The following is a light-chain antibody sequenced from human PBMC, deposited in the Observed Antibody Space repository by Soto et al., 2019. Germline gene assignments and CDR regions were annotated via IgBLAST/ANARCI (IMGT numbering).Light chain of an antibody. J-gene: IGKJ5*01. CDR1: QNIKNY. Sequence: DIQVTQSPSSLSASVGDRVTITCRASQNIKNYVNWYQQKPGKAPKLLIYAASSLQGGVPSRFSGSGSGTDFTLTISSLQPEDFATYYCQQSYSTLTITFGQGTRLEIK. V-gene: IGKV1-39*01. CDR2: AAS. CDR3: QQSYSTLTIT.